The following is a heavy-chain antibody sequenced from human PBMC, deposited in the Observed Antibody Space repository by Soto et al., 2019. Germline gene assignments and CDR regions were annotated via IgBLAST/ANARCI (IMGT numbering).Heavy chain of an antibody. V-gene: IGHV3-23*01. CDR1: GFTFSSYA. D-gene: IGHD6-19*01. CDR3: ASGGIALAGQYL. CDR2: ISGSGDST. Sequence: EVQLLESGGGLVQPGGSLRLSCAASGFTFSSYAMSWVRQAPGKGLEWVSAISGSGDSTYYADSVKGRFTISRDNSKNTLYLQMNSLRAEVTSVYYCASGGIALAGQYLWGQGSLVNVSS. J-gene: IGHJ4*02.